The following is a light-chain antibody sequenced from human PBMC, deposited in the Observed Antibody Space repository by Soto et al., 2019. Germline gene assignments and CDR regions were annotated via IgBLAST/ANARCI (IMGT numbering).Light chain of an antibody. J-gene: IGLJ1*01. Sequence: QSALTQPPSASGSPGQSVTISCTGTSSDVGGYNYVSWYQQHPGKAPRLMIYEVDKRPSGVPDRFSGSKSGNTASLTVSGLQAEDEADYYCSSYAGSVYYVFGMGTKVTVL. V-gene: IGLV2-8*01. CDR1: SSDVGGYNY. CDR3: SSYAGSVYYV. CDR2: EVD.